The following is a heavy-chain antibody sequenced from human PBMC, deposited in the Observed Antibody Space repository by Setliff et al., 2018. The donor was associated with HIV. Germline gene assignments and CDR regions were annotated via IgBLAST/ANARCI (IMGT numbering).Heavy chain of an antibody. CDR1: GYSFSDYW. J-gene: IGHJ3*02. V-gene: IGHV5-51*01. Sequence: PGESLKISCKGYGYSFSDYWIGWVRQMPGKGLEWMGIFYPGDFDTRKRPSFEGQVTMSGDKSISTAYLQWSSLKASDTAIYYCARHFSVAGDAFDIWGQGTKVTVSS. CDR3: ARHFSVAGDAFDI. CDR2: FYPGDFDT. D-gene: IGHD6-19*01.